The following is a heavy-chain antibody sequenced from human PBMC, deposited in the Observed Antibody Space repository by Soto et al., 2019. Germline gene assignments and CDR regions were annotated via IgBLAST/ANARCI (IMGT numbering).Heavy chain of an antibody. D-gene: IGHD3-22*01. CDR3: ARGPRLYYYDSSGYPADNDAFDI. CDR1: GYIFTSYA. Sequence: ASVKVSCKASGYIFTSYAMHWVRQAPGQRLEWMGWINAGNGNTKYSQKFQGRVTITRDTSASTAYMELSSLRSEDTAVYYCARGPRLYYYDSSGYPADNDAFDIWGQGTMVTVSS. CDR2: INAGNGNT. V-gene: IGHV1-3*01. J-gene: IGHJ3*02.